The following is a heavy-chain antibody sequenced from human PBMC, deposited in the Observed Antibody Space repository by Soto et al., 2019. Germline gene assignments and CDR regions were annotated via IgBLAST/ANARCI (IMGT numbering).Heavy chain of an antibody. J-gene: IGHJ4*02. V-gene: IGHV3-23*01. CDR1: GFTFSSYA. Sequence: EVQLLESGGGLVQPGGSLRLSCAASGFTFSSYAMSWVRQAPGKGLEWVSAISGRGGSTYYADSVKGRFTISRDNSKNTLYLQMNSLRAEDTAVYYCAKGKWGPTRVNYFDYWGQGTLVTVSS. CDR3: AKGKWGPTRVNYFDY. CDR2: ISGRGGST. D-gene: IGHD1-1*01.